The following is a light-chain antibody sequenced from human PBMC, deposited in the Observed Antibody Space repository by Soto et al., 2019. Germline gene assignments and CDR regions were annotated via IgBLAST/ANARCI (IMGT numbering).Light chain of an antibody. CDR2: DAY. CDR1: QSVSSY. Sequence: EIVLTQSPATLSLSPGERATLSCRASQSVSSYLAWYQQKPGQAPRLLIYDAYTRATGIPARFIGGGSGTEFTLTISSLQSEDFAVYYCQQYKNGWAFGQGTKVDIK. CDR3: QQYKNGWA. V-gene: IGKV3-15*01. J-gene: IGKJ1*01.